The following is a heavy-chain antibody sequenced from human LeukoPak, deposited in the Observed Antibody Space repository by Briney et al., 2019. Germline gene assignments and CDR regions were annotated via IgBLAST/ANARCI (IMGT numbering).Heavy chain of an antibody. CDR2: IYYSGSA. CDR1: GGSFSGYY. CDR3: ARLSYYGSGSYYFDY. D-gene: IGHD3-10*01. Sequence: PSETLSLTCAVYGGSFSGYYWGWIRQPPGKGLEWIGSIYYSGSAYYNPSLKIRVTISVDTSKNQFSLKLSSVTAADTAVYYCARLSYYGSGSYYFDYWGQGTLVTVSS. J-gene: IGHJ4*02. V-gene: IGHV4-39*01.